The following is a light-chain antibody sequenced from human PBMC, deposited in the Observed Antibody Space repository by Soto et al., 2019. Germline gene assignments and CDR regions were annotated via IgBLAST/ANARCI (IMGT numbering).Light chain of an antibody. CDR2: AAS. CDR3: QQYYTYPLT. J-gene: IGKJ4*01. Sequence: AIRMTKSPSSLSASTGDKVTITFRASQGISSYLAWYQQKPGKAPKLLIYAASTLQSGVPSRFSGSGSGTDFTLTISCLQSEDFATYYCQQYYTYPLTFGGGTKVDIK. CDR1: QGISSY. V-gene: IGKV1-8*01.